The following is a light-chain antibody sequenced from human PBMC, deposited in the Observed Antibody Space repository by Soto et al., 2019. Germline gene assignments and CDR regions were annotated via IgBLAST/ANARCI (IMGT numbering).Light chain of an antibody. CDR3: QSADSSGNYV. CDR1: ALPKQY. J-gene: IGLJ1*01. V-gene: IGLV3-25*03. Sequence: SYELTQPPSVPVSPGQTARITCSGDALPKQYAYWYQQKPGQAPVLVIYKDSERPSGIPERFSGSSSGTTVTLTISGVQAEDEADYYCQSADSSGNYVFGTGTKLTVL. CDR2: KDS.